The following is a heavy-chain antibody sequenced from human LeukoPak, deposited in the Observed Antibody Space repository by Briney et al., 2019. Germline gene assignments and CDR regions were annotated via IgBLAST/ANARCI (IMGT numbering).Heavy chain of an antibody. CDR2: INAGNGNT. CDR1: GYVFTSFP. J-gene: IGHJ2*01. Sequence: GASVKVSCKASGYVFTSFPLHWVRQAPGQRLEWMGWINAGNGNTKYSQKFQGRVTITRDTSASTVYMELSSLRSEDTAIYYCARVQSWDYGDYPQWYFDLWGRGSLVTVSS. V-gene: IGHV1-3*01. CDR3: ARVQSWDYGDYPQWYFDL. D-gene: IGHD4-17*01.